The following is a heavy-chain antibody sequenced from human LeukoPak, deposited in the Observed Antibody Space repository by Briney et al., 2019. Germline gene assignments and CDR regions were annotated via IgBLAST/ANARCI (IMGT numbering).Heavy chain of an antibody. CDR3: AKTDYSNYYVDY. CDR2: ISGSGGNT. Sequence: GGSLRLSCAASGFTFSSYAMSWVRQAPGRGLEWVSTISGSGGNTYYADSVKGRFTISRDNSKNTLYLQMDSLRADDTAVYYCAKTDYSNYYVDYWGQGTLVTVSS. J-gene: IGHJ4*02. CDR1: GFTFSSYA. D-gene: IGHD4-11*01. V-gene: IGHV3-23*01.